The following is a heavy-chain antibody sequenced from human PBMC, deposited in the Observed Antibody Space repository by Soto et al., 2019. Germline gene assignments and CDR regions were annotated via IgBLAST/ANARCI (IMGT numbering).Heavy chain of an antibody. J-gene: IGHJ4*02. Sequence: PGGSLRLSCVTSGFTFNTFAMSWVRQTPGKGLEWVSAISGSGDNTYYADSVRGRFTISRDKSRNTVYLQMDSLRADDTAIYYCAKAKNDYNWDNRPPFDYWGQGTLVTVSS. CDR3: AKAKNDYNWDNRPPFDY. CDR1: GFTFNTFA. CDR2: ISGSGDNT. V-gene: IGHV3-23*01. D-gene: IGHD1-20*01.